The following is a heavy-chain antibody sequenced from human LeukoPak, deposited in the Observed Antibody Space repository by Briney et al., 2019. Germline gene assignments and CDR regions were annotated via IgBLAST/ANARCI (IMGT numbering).Heavy chain of an antibody. CDR2: IYYSGST. CDR3: ARVHYGSGSIIQAYYYYMDV. Sequence: SETLSLTCTVSGGSISSSSYYWGWIRQPPGKGLEWIGSIYYSGSTYYNPSLKSRVTISVDTSKNQFSLKLSSVTAADTAVYYCARVHYGSGSIIQAYYYYMDVWGKGTTVTVSS. CDR1: GGSISSSSYY. D-gene: IGHD3-10*01. J-gene: IGHJ6*03. V-gene: IGHV4-39*07.